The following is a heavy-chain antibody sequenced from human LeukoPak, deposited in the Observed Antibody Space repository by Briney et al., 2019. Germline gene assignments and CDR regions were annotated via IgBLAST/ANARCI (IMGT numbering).Heavy chain of an antibody. CDR1: GLTVSSNY. D-gene: IGHD3-10*01. CDR2: ISGSGGST. CDR3: AKGGYYGSGSYPFDY. Sequence: PGGSLRLSCAASGLTVSSNYMSWVRQAPGKGLKWVSAISGSGGSTYYADSVKGRFTISRDNSKNTLYLRMNSLRAEDTAVYYCAKGGYYGSGSYPFDYWGQGTLVTVSS. J-gene: IGHJ4*02. V-gene: IGHV3-23*01.